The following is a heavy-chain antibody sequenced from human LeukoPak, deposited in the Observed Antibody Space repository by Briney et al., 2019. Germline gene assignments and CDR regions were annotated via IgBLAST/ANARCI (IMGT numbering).Heavy chain of an antibody. D-gene: IGHD3-22*01. CDR1: GYTFTSYG. CDR2: ISTYNGNT. CDR3: ARPQYYYDSSGPFPMDV. V-gene: IGHV1-18*01. J-gene: IGHJ6*04. Sequence: ASVKVSCKASGYTFTSYGISWVRQAPGQGREWMGWISTYNGNTNKAKKVQGRVTMTTDTSTRTAYMELRSLRSDDTAVYYCARPQYYYDSSGPFPMDVWGKGTTVTVSS.